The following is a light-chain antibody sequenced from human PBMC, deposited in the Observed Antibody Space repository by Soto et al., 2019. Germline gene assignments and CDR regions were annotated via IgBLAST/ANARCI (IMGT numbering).Light chain of an antibody. CDR3: QQSYNTPRT. V-gene: IGKV1-39*01. CDR2: AAS. Sequence: DIQMTQSPSSLSASVGDSVTITCRASQSISHFLNWYQQKPGKAPKLLIYAASTLESGVPSRFSGSASGTDFTLTISSLIPEDFATYYCQQSYNTPRTFGQGTILEIK. J-gene: IGKJ2*01. CDR1: QSISHF.